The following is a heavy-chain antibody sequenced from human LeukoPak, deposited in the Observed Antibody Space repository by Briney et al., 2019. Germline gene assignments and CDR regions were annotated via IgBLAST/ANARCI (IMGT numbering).Heavy chain of an antibody. D-gene: IGHD5-18*01. J-gene: IGHJ4*02. Sequence: PGGSLRLSCAASGFTFSSYWMSWVRQAPGKGLEWVANIKQDGSEKYYVDSVRGRFTISRDNAKNAMYLQMNSLRAEDTAVYYCARDEGYSFPDYWGQGTLVTVSS. CDR1: GFTFSSYW. V-gene: IGHV3-7*01. CDR3: ARDEGYSFPDY. CDR2: IKQDGSEK.